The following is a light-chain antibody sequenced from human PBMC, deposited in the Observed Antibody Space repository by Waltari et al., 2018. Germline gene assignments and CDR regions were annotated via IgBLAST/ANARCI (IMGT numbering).Light chain of an antibody. CDR1: NIGGKN. CDR3: QVWDSGTAV. V-gene: IGLV3-9*01. CDR2: RDK. Sequence: QPLSVSVALGQTARISCGGNNIGGKNVHWYQQKAGQAPLLVIYRDKNRPSRIPERFSGSNSENTATLTISRAQAADEADYYCQVWDSGTAVFGGGTQLTVL. J-gene: IGLJ7*01.